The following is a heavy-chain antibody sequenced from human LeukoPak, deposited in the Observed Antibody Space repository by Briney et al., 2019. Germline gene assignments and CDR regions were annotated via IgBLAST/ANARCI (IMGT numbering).Heavy chain of an antibody. J-gene: IGHJ4*02. D-gene: IGHD5-12*01. CDR2: IHGDGRTT. CDR3: ATTVATTDVDF. Sequence: PGGSLRLSCAASGFTFSSYWIHWVRQVPGKGLVWVSRIHGDGRTTTYADSVKGRFTISRDNAKTSLYLQMNSLRAEDTAVYYCATTVATTDVDFWGQGTLVTVSS. CDR1: GFTFSSYW. V-gene: IGHV3-74*01.